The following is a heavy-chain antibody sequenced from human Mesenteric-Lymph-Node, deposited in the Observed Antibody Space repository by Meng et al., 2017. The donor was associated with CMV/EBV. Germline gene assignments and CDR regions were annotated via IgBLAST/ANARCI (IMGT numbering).Heavy chain of an antibody. J-gene: IGHJ4*02. CDR3: ERRGGYGDYMFDY. CDR2: IYYSGSP. V-gene: IGHV4-39*01. Sequence: SETLSLTCTVSGGSISSSSYYWGWIRQPPGKGLEWIGSIYYSGSPYYNPSLKSRVTISVDTSKNQFSLKLSSVTAADTAVYYCERRGGYGDYMFDYWGQGTLVTVSS. CDR1: GGSISSSSYY. D-gene: IGHD4-17*01.